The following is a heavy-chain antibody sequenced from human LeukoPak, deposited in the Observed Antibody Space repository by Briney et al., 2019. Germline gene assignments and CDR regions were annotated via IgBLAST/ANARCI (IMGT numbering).Heavy chain of an antibody. D-gene: IGHD6-19*01. CDR3: ARGTYSSGWGRNYYYGMDV. Sequence: PGGSLRLSCAASGFTFSSYWMSWVRQAPGKGLEWVANIKQDGSEKYYVDSVKGRFTISRDNAKNSLYLQMNSLRAEDTAVYYCARGTYSSGWGRNYYYGMDVWAKGPRSPSP. J-gene: IGHJ6*02. CDR1: GFTFSSYW. CDR2: IKQDGSEK. V-gene: IGHV3-7*01.